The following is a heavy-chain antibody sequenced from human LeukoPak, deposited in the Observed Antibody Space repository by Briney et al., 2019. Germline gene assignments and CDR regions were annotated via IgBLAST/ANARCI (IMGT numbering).Heavy chain of an antibody. CDR3: VRDIGAVAGTDDY. CDR2: INSDGGST. V-gene: IGHV3-74*01. J-gene: IGHJ4*02. CDR1: GFTFSSYW. D-gene: IGHD6-19*01. Sequence: GGSLRLSCAASGFTFSSYWMHWVRQAPGKGLVWVSRINSDGGSTTYADSVKGRFTISRDNAKKTLYLQMNSLRVGDTAVYYCVRDIGAVAGTDDYWGQGTLVTVSS.